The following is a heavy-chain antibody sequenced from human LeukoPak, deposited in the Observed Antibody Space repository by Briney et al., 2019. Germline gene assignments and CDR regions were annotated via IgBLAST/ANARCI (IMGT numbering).Heavy chain of an antibody. D-gene: IGHD2-21*02. Sequence: SETLSLTCTASGGSIINNHYYWGWMRQPPGKGLEWIGTVFHGGSTYYNPSLESRVTISVDTANNQFSLNLRSVTAADTALYCCARHVPSALRVVVVTSNWYFHLWGRGTLVTVSS. V-gene: IGHV4-39*01. J-gene: IGHJ2*01. CDR2: VFHGGST. CDR3: ARHVPSALRVVVVTSNWYFHL. CDR1: GGSIINNHYY.